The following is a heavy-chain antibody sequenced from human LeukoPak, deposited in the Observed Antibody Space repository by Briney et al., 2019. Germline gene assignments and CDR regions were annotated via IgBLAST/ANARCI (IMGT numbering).Heavy chain of an antibody. V-gene: IGHV3-30*03. Sequence: GGSLRLSCAASGFTFSNYGMHWVRQAPGKGLEWVAVVSSNGSKTYYADSVKGRFTISRDSSKNTLYLQMNSLRAEDTAVYYCARSTPSDYWGQGTLVTVSS. J-gene: IGHJ4*02. CDR1: GFTFSNYG. CDR3: ARSTPSDY. CDR2: VSSNGSKT.